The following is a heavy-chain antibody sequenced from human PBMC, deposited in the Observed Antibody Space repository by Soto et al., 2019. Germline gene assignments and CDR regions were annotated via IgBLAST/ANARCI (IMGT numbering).Heavy chain of an antibody. V-gene: IGHV1-24*01. CDR2: FDPEDGET. CDR1: GYTLTELS. CDR3: ATDRRSIAAAGPEYYFDY. Sequence: ASVKVSCKVSGYTLTELSMRWVRQAPGKGLEWMGGFDPEDGETIYAQKFQGRVTMTEDTSTDTAYMELSSLRSEDTAVYYCATDRRSIAAAGPEYYFDYWGQGTLVTVS. J-gene: IGHJ4*02. D-gene: IGHD6-13*01.